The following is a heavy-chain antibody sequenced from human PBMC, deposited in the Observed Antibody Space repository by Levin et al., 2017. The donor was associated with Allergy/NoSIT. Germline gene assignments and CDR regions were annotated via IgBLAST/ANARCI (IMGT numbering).Heavy chain of an antibody. Sequence: PGGSLRLSCVASGFTVSSYWMYWVRQVPGKGLMYVSRIKSDGTTNYAESVEGRFTISRDSAKNTLYLQMNSLRVEDTGVYYCAASSIFWGQGALVTVSS. V-gene: IGHV3-74*01. J-gene: IGHJ4*02. D-gene: IGHD6-13*01. CDR1: GFTVSSYW. CDR2: IKSDGTT. CDR3: AASSIF.